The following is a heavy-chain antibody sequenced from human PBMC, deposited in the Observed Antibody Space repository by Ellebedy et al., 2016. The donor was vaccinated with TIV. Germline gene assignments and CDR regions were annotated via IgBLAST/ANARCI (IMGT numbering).Heavy chain of an antibody. D-gene: IGHD2-21*01. Sequence: PGGSLRLSCAASGFTFSSYDMHWVRQGTGKGLEWVSAIGTAGDTYYPGSVKGRFTISRENAKNSLYLQITSLRAEDTAVYYCARVRFGDTAVDYWGQGTLVTGSS. CDR2: IGTAGDT. V-gene: IGHV3-13*01. J-gene: IGHJ4*03. CDR3: ARVRFGDTAVDY. CDR1: GFTFSSYD.